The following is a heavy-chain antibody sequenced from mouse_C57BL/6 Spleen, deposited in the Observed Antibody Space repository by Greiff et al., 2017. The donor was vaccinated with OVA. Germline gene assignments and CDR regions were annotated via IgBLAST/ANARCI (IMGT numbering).Heavy chain of an antibody. CDR2: IRNKANNHAT. J-gene: IGHJ4*01. Sequence: EVQLQQSGGGLVQPGGSMKLSCAASGFTFSDAWMDWVRQSPEKGLEWVAEIRNKANNHATYYAESVKGRFTISRDDSKSSVYLQMNSLRAEDTGIYYCTRVPITTVVRYAMDYWGQGTSVTVSS. CDR3: TRVPITTVVRYAMDY. CDR1: GFTFSDAW. V-gene: IGHV6-6*01. D-gene: IGHD1-1*01.